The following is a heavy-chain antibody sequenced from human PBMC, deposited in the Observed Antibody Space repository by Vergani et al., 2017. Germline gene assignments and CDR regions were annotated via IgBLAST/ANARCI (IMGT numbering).Heavy chain of an antibody. CDR3: AKATLIGDYSNYGGYFDY. J-gene: IGHJ4*02. V-gene: IGHV3-9*01. CDR2: ISWNSGSI. CDR1: GFTFDDYA. Sequence: EVQLVESGGGLVQPGRSLRLSCAASGFTFDDYAMHWVRQAPGKGLEWVSGISWNSGSIGYADSVKGRFTISRDNAKNSLYLQMNRLRAEDTALYYCAKATLIGDYSNYGGYFDYWGQGTLVTVSS. D-gene: IGHD4-11*01.